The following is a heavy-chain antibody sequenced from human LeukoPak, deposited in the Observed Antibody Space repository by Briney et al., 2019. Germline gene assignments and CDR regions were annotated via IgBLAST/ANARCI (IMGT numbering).Heavy chain of an antibody. D-gene: IGHD2-21*01. CDR2: IQNDASTR. CDR1: GFIFSHYG. CDR3: ARELSQIVWGGLDY. J-gene: IGHJ4*02. Sequence: GGSLRLSCTAPGFIFSHYGMHWVRQAPGKGLEWVAVIQNDASTRNYVDSVKGRFTISRGNSENTVFLQMDSLRVEDTAVYYCARELSQIVWGGLDYGGQGTLVSVSS. V-gene: IGHV3-33*05.